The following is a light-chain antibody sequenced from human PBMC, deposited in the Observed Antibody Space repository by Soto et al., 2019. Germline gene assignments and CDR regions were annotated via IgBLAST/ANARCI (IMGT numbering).Light chain of an antibody. Sequence: DLPLTQSPSFLSASVGDRVTITCRASQGISSYLAWYQQKPGKAPKLLIYAASTLQSGVPSRFSGSGSGTEFTLTISSLQPEDFATYYCQQLNSFPSFGPGTKVDIK. V-gene: IGKV1-9*01. CDR1: QGISSY. J-gene: IGKJ3*01. CDR2: AAS. CDR3: QQLNSFPS.